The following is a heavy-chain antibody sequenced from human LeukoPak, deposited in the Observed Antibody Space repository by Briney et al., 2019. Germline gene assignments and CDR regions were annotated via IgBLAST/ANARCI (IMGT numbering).Heavy chain of an antibody. CDR3: ARDSTLEMATIVLHDAFDI. D-gene: IGHD5-24*01. CDR1: GYTFTSYA. V-gene: IGHV7-4-1*02. J-gene: IGHJ3*02. Sequence: GASVKVSCKASGYTFTSYAMNWVRQAPGQGLEWMGWINTNTGNPTYAQGFTGRFVFSLDTSVSTAYLQISSLKAEDTAVYYCARDSTLEMATIVLHDAFDIWGQGTMVTVSS. CDR2: INTNTGNP.